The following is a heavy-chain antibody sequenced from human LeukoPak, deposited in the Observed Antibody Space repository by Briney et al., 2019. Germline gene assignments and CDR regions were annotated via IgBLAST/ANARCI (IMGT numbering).Heavy chain of an antibody. CDR3: ARGGTEWYGMDV. V-gene: IGHV4-61*02. D-gene: IGHD1-1*01. CDR1: GGSISSGSYY. CDR2: IYTSGST. J-gene: IGHJ6*02. Sequence: SETLSLTCTVSGGSISSGSYYWSWIRQPAGKGLEWIGRIYTSGSTNYNPSLKSRVTISVDTSKNQFSLKLSSVTAADTAVYYCARGGTEWYGMDVWGQGTTVTASS.